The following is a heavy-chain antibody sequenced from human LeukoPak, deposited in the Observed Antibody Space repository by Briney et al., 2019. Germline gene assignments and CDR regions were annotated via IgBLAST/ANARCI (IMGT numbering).Heavy chain of an antibody. CDR3: AKGRDKYQLLSKNWFDP. V-gene: IGHV3-9*01. CDR2: ISWNSGSI. Sequence: GRSLRLTCAASGFTFDDYAMHWVRQAPGKGLEWVSGISWNSGSIGYADSVKGRFTISRDNAKNSLYLQMNSLRAEDTALYYCAKGRDKYQLLSKNWFDPWGQGTLVTVSS. J-gene: IGHJ5*02. CDR1: GFTFDDYA. D-gene: IGHD2-2*01.